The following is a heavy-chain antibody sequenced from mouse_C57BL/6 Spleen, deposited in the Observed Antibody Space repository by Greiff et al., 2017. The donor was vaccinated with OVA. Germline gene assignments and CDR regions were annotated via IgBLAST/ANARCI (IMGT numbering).Heavy chain of an antibody. CDR1: GYTFTSYW. CDR3: ALEDYGSSPWFAY. CDR2: IYPGSGST. V-gene: IGHV1-55*01. Sequence: QVQLQQPGAELVKPGASVKMSCKASGYTFTSYWITWVKQRPGQGLEWIGDIYPGSGSTNYNEKFKSKATLTVDTSSSTAYMQLSSLTSEDSAVYYCALEDYGSSPWFAYWGQGTLVTVSA. D-gene: IGHD1-1*01. J-gene: IGHJ3*01.